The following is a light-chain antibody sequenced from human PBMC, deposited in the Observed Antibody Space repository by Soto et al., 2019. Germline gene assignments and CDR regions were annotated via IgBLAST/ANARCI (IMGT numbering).Light chain of an antibody. J-gene: IGKJ5*01. CDR1: QSVRSN. CDR2: AAS. CDR3: QQYNEWPPFT. Sequence: ERVVTQSPATLSVSPGERATLSCRASQSVRSNLAWYQQKPGQAPRLVIYAASTRATGIPDRFSGSVSGTEFTLTISSLQSADFAVYYCQQYNEWPPFTFGQGTRLAIK. V-gene: IGKV3-15*01.